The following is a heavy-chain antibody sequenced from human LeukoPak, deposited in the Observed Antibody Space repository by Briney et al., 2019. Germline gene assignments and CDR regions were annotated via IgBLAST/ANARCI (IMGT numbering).Heavy chain of an antibody. D-gene: IGHD3-10*01. J-gene: IGHJ4*02. CDR2: IIPIFGTA. CDR1: GGTFSSYA. Sequence: ASVKDSCKASGGTFSSYAISWVRQAPGQGLEWMGGIIPIFGTANYAQKFQGRVTITTDESTSTAYMELSSLRSEDTAVYYCASNTMVRGVIVDYWGQGTLVTVSS. V-gene: IGHV1-69*05. CDR3: ASNTMVRGVIVDY.